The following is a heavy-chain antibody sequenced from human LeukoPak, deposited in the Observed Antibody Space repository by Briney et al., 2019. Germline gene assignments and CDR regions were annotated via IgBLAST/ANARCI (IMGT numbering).Heavy chain of an antibody. D-gene: IGHD3-10*01. J-gene: IGHJ6*03. Sequence: SETLSLTCTVSGASISSSPYYWGWIRQSPGKGLEWIGSMYYSGSTFYNPSLKSRVTILVDTSKNQFSLKLSSVTAADTAVYYCARDYGSGRRYYYMDVWGKGTTVTVSS. CDR3: ARDYGSGRRYYYMDV. V-gene: IGHV4-39*07. CDR1: GASISSSPYY. CDR2: MYYSGST.